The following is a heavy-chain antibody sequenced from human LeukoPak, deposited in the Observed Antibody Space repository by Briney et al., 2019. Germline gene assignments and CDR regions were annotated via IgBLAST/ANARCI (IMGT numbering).Heavy chain of an antibody. V-gene: IGHV3-23*01. CDR1: GFTFSSYA. D-gene: IGHD3-10*01. CDR3: AKDLWFGDLGAFDI. CDR2: ISGSGGGT. Sequence: GGSLRLSCAASGFTFSSYAMSWVRQAPGKGLEWVSAISGSGGGTYYADSVKGRFTISRDNSKNTLYLQMSSLRAEDTAVYYCAKDLWFGDLGAFDIWGQGTMVTVSS. J-gene: IGHJ3*02.